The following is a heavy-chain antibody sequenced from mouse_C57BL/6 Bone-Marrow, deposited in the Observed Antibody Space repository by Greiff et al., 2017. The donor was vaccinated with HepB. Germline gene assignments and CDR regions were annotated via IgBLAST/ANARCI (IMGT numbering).Heavy chain of an antibody. V-gene: IGHV1-26*01. Sequence: EVKLQQSGPELVKPGASVKISCKASGYTFTDYYMNWVKQSHGKSLEWIGDINPNNGGTSYNQKFKGKATLTVDKSSSTAYMELRSLTSEDSAVYYCARAYGNYEAWFAYWGQGTLVTVSA. CDR1: GYTFTDYY. CDR3: ARAYGNYEAWFAY. J-gene: IGHJ3*01. CDR2: INPNNGGT. D-gene: IGHD2-1*01.